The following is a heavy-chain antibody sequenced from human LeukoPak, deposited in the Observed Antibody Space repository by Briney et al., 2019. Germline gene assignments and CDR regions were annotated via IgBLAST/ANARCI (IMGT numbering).Heavy chain of an antibody. D-gene: IGHD3-22*01. Sequence: SETLSLTCTVSGGSISSSSYYWGWIRQPPGKGLEWIGSSYYSGSTYYNPSLKSRVTISADTSKSQFSLKLSSVTAADTAVYYCARSLDSSGYYYEGGAFDIWGQGTMVTVSS. CDR3: ARSLDSSGYYYEGGAFDI. J-gene: IGHJ3*02. CDR2: SYYSGST. CDR1: GGSISSSSYY. V-gene: IGHV4-39*07.